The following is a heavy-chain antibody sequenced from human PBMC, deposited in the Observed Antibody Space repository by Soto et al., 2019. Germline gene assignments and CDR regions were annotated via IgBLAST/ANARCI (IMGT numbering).Heavy chain of an antibody. CDR2: INQDGSDK. D-gene: IGHD3-16*01. CDR1: GFTFPIYW. V-gene: IGHV3-7*01. CDR3: ARADYGSVDY. J-gene: IGHJ4*02. Sequence: GGSLRFSCTASGFTFPIYWMSWVRQAPGKGLEWVANINQDGSDKYYVDSMKGRFTISRDNADNSLYLQMNSLRAEDTAVYYCARADYGSVDYWGQGTLVTVSS.